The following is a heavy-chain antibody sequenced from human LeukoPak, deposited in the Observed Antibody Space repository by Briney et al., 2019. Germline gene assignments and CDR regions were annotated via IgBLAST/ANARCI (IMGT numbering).Heavy chain of an antibody. J-gene: IGHJ4*02. Sequence: EGSLRLSCAASGFTVSSNYMSWVRQAPGKGLEWVSVIYSGGSTYYADSVKGRFTISRDNSKNTLYLQMNSLRAEDTAVYYCARCTAMVYDYWGQGTLVTVSS. CDR2: IYSGGST. D-gene: IGHD5-18*01. CDR1: GFTVSSNY. V-gene: IGHV3-53*01. CDR3: ARCTAMVYDY.